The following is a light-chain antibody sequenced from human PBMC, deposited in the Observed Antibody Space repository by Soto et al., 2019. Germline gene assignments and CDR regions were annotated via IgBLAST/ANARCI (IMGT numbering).Light chain of an antibody. J-gene: IGLJ1*01. CDR3: CSYAGWSSYV. V-gene: IGLV2-23*01. Sequence: QSALTQPASVSGSPGQSITISCTGTSSDVGSYNLVSWYQQHPGKAPKLIIYEDNKRPSGVSNRFSGSKSGNTASLTIFSPQPEDEADYHCCSYAGWSSYVFGTGTKLTVL. CDR2: EDN. CDR1: SSDVGSYNL.